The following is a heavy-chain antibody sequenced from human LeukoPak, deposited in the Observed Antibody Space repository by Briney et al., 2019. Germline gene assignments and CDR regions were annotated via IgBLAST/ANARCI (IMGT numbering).Heavy chain of an antibody. J-gene: IGHJ4*02. CDR3: ARDCCSGGSCYSLEWNFDY. D-gene: IGHD2-15*01. CDR1: GGSISSSSYY. Sequence: SETLSLTCTVSGGSISSSSYYWGWIRQPPGKGLEWIGSIYYSGSTYYNPSLKSRVTISVDTSKNQFSLKLSSVTAADTAVYYCARDCCSGGSCYSLEWNFDYWGQGTLVTVSS. CDR2: IYYSGST. V-gene: IGHV4-39*07.